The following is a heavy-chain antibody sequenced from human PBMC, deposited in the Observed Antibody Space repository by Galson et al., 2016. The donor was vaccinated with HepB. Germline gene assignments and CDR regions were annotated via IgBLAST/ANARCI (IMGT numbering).Heavy chain of an antibody. Sequence: SVKVSCKASGYTFASYGISWVRQAPGQGLEWMGWISAYIGNTNYARKLQGRVTMTTDTSTSTAYMELRSLRSDDTAAYYCARDWLVAVFDYWGQGTLVTVSS. CDR1: GYTFASYG. D-gene: IGHD6-19*01. CDR3: ARDWLVAVFDY. J-gene: IGHJ4*02. V-gene: IGHV1-18*01. CDR2: ISAYIGNT.